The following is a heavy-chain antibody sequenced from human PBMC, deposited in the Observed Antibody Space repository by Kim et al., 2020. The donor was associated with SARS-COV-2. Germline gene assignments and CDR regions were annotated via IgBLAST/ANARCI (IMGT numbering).Heavy chain of an antibody. V-gene: IGHV3-23*01. CDR3: AKSYDTLNGRYFYGMEV. CDR2: ISGSGSST. CDR1: GLTFRSYV. D-gene: IGHD3-9*01. J-gene: IGHJ6*01. Sequence: GGSLRLSCAASGLTFRSYVMAWVRQAPGKGLEWVSSISGSGSSTYHADSVKGRFTTSRDNSKNALYLQMNSLRAEDTAVYYCAKSYDTLNGRYFYGMEV.